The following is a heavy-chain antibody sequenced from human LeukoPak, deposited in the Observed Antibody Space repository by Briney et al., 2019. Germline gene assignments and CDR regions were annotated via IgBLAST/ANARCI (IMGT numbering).Heavy chain of an antibody. J-gene: IGHJ6*04. Sequence: GGSLRLSCPASGFTFRSYAMHWVRQAPGKGLEYVSGISSNGGSTYYADSVKGRFTISRDNSKNTLYLQMSSLRAEDTAVYYCVKDQGYSSSWSYAMDVWGKGTTVIVSS. CDR3: VKDQGYSSSWSYAMDV. V-gene: IGHV3-64D*06. D-gene: IGHD6-13*01. CDR1: GFTFRSYA. CDR2: ISSNGGST.